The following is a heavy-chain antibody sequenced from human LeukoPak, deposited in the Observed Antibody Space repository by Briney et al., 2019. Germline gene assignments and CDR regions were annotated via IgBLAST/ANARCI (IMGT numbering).Heavy chain of an antibody. D-gene: IGHD1-26*01. V-gene: IGHV3-30-3*01. CDR1: GFTFGNYA. CDR2: ITHNGGTQ. J-gene: IGHJ4*02. Sequence: GTSLRLSCEASGFTFGNYAIHWVRQVPGEGLEWVAIITHNGGTQYYADSVKGRFTISRNNSQSTVFLQMNSLRPEDTAVYYCARDAQSGAFSDFDYWGQGTLVTVSS. CDR3: ARDAQSGAFSDFDY.